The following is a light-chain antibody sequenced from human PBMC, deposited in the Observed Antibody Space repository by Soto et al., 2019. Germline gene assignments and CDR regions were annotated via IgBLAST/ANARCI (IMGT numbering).Light chain of an antibody. CDR2: KAS. J-gene: IGKJ4*01. CDR1: QSISSW. Sequence: CTRSSSFVDRVTITFRASQSISSWLAWYQQKPGKAPKLLIYKASSLESGVPSRFSGSGSGTEFTLTISSLQPDDFATYYCQQYNSYSLTFGGGTKVDIK. V-gene: IGKV1-5*03. CDR3: QQYNSYSLT.